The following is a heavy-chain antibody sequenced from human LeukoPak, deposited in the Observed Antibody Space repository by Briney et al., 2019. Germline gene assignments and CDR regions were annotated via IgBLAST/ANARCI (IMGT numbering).Heavy chain of an antibody. D-gene: IGHD6-6*01. Sequence: SGTLSLTCTVSGGSISSYYWSWIRQPPGKGLEWIGYIYYSGSTNYNPSLKSRVTISVDTSKNQFSLKLSSVTAADTAVYYCARSKTSYSSSSGFGYWGQGTLVTVSS. V-gene: IGHV4-59*08. CDR3: ARSKTSYSSSSGFGY. CDR2: IYYSGST. CDR1: GGSISSYY. J-gene: IGHJ4*02.